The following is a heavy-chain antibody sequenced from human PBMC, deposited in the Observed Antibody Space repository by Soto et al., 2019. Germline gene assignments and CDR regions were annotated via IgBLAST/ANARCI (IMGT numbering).Heavy chain of an antibody. CDR3: ARDPFNSSGWPRGGYFDY. CDR1: GFTFSSYA. J-gene: IGHJ4*02. D-gene: IGHD6-19*01. CDR2: ISGSGGST. Sequence: GGSLRLSCAASGFTFSSYAMSWVRQAPGKGLEWVSAISGSGGSTYYADSVKGRFTISRDNSKNSLYLQMNSLRAEDTAVYYCARDPFNSSGWPRGGYFDYWGQGTLVTVSS. V-gene: IGHV3-23*01.